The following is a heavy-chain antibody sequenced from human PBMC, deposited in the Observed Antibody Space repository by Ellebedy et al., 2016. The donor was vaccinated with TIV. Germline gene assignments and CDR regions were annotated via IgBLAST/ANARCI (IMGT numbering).Heavy chain of an antibody. J-gene: IGHJ4*02. CDR1: GFTITNYA. V-gene: IGHV3-23*01. D-gene: IGHD3-16*01. CDR2: IRGRDGRT. CDR3: ARDDALDGGVLDS. Sequence: GESLKISCAASGFTITNYAMTWVRQAPGKGLEWFSSIRGRDGRTSYTDSVRGRFTISRDSSKHTLFLQMHSLRAEDTAVYYCARDDALDGGVLDSWGQGTLVTVSS.